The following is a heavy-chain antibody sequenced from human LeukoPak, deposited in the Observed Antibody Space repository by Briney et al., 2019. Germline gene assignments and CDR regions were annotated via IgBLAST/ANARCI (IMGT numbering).Heavy chain of an antibody. V-gene: IGHV4-61*09. D-gene: IGHD4-17*01. CDR2: FYSSTRT. CDR1: GDSLTSGSRY. CDR3: ARCMSELDYGDYAYYYHMDV. J-gene: IGHJ6*04. Sequence: SQTLSLTCTVSGDSLTSGSRYWSWIRQPAGKGLEWIGHFYSSTRTTYNPSLESRVTISGDTAKNQFSLKLDSVTAADTAVYFCARCMSELDYGDYAYYYHMDVWGKGTTVTVSS.